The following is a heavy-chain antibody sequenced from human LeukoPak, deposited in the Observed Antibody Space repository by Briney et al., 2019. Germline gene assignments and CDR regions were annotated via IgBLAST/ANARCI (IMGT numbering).Heavy chain of an antibody. CDR2: ISGSGGST. D-gene: IGHD6-13*01. CDR3: AKDGYSSSFNWFDP. V-gene: IGHV3-23*01. J-gene: IGHJ5*02. CDR1: GFTFSSYA. Sequence: GGPLRLSCAASGFTFSSYAMSWVRQAPGKGLEWVSAISGSGGSTYYADSVKGRFTISRDNSKNTLYLQMNSLRAEDTAVYYCAKDGYSSSFNWFDPWGQGTLVTVSS.